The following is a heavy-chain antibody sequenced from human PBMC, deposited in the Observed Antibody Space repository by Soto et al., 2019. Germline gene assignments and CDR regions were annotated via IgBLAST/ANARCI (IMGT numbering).Heavy chain of an antibody. Sequence: TPALTCTVSAASISSGDYYWNWIRHHPGKGLEWIGSIHYRGATYYNPSLQSRLAISVDPSKSQFSMNMSSVTAADTAVYYCAREGGSYDSGGYSIRGAFAIWGHVTMATGS. CDR2: IHYRGAT. CDR1: AASISSGDYY. V-gene: IGHV4-31*03. J-gene: IGHJ3*02. CDR3: AREGGSYDSGGYSIRGAFAI. D-gene: IGHD3-22*01.